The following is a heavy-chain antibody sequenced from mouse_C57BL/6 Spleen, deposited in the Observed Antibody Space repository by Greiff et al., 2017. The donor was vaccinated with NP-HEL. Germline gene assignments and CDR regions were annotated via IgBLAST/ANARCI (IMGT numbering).Heavy chain of an antibody. CDR3: ARSRELRLRFDV. V-gene: IGHV1-54*01. Sequence: VQLQQSGAELVRPGTSVKVSCKASGYAFTNYLIEWVKQRPGQGLEWIGVINPGSGGTNYNEKFKGKATLTADKSSSTAYMQLSSLTSEDSAVYFCARSRELRLRFDVWGTGTTVTVSS. J-gene: IGHJ1*03. CDR2: INPGSGGT. D-gene: IGHD2-4*01. CDR1: GYAFTNYL.